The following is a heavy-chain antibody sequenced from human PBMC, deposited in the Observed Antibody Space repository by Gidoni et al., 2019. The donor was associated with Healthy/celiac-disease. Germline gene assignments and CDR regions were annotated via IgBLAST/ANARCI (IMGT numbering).Heavy chain of an antibody. CDR3: STVGSWYPGEY. D-gene: IGHD6-13*01. CDR1: RFTFTNAW. V-gene: IGHV3-15*01. J-gene: IGHJ4*02. Sequence: EVQLVESGGGLVKPGGSLRLSCAASRFTFTNAWMSWVRQAQGKGLEWVGRIKSKTNGGTTDYAAPVKGRFTISRDDSQNTLFLQMNSLKTEDTAVYYCSTVGSWYPGEYWGQGTLVTVSS. CDR2: IKSKTNGGTT.